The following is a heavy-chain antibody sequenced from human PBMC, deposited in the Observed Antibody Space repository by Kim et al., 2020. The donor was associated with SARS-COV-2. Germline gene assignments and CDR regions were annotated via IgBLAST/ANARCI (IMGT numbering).Heavy chain of an antibody. CDR3: AKKRGGSHPFDN. J-gene: IGHJ4*02. Sequence: SADSVKGRVTISRDNAKNSLYLQMNSLRAEDTALYYCAKKRGGSHPFDNWGQGTLVIVSS. V-gene: IGHV3-9*01.